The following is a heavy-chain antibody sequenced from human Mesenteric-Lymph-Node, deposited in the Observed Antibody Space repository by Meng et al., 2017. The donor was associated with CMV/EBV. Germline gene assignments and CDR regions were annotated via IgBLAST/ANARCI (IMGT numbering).Heavy chain of an antibody. CDR3: ASGSRPFLGY. D-gene: IGHD1-26*01. CDR1: GFTFSSYG. V-gene: IGHV3-33*01. Sequence: GESLKTPCAAYGFTFSSYGMHWVRQAPGKGLEWVAVIWYDESKKYYGDPVKGRFTISRDNSENTLYVQMNRLRAEDTAVYYCASGSRPFLGYWGQGTLVTVSS. J-gene: IGHJ4*02. CDR2: IWYDESKK.